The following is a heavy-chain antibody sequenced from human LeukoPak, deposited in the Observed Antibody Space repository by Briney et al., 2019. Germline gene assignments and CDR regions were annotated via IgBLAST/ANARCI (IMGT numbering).Heavy chain of an antibody. CDR2: IYYSGST. D-gene: IGHD3-22*01. Sequence: PSETLTLTCTVSGGSIGSYYWSWIRQPPGKGLEWIGYIYYSGSTNYNPSLKSRVTISVDTSKNQFSLKLSSVTAADTAVYYCARGGYYDSSGYPNDAFDIWGQGTMVTVSS. CDR3: ARGGYYDSSGYPNDAFDI. CDR1: GGSIGSYY. J-gene: IGHJ3*02. V-gene: IGHV4-59*08.